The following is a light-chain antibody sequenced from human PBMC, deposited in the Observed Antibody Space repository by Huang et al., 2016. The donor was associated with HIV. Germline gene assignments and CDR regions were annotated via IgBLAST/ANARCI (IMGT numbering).Light chain of an antibody. J-gene: IGKJ1*01. CDR2: VAS. Sequence: DIQMTQSPSSLSAFVGDTVTITCRASQVIGNALAWYQQKPGRPPKLLIYVASTLQSGVPSRFSGSGSGTEFTLTITNFQTEDIATYYCQKYDSAPRTFGQGTRVEV. CDR1: QVIGNA. CDR3: QKYDSAPRT. V-gene: IGKV1-27*01.